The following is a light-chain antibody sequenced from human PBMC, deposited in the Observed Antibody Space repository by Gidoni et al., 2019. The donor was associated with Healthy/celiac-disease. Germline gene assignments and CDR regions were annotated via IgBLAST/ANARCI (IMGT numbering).Light chain of an antibody. J-gene: IGKJ1*01. CDR1: QSISSW. Sequence: DIQMTQSPSTLSASVGDRVTITCRASQSISSWLAWYQQKPGKAPKLLIYKASSLASGVPSRFSGSGSGTEFTLTISSLQPDDFATYYCQQYNSYCTFGQGTKVEIK. V-gene: IGKV1-5*03. CDR3: QQYNSYCT. CDR2: KAS.